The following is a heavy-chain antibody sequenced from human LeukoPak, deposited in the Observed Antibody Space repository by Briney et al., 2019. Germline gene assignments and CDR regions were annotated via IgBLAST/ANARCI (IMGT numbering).Heavy chain of an antibody. CDR3: AKVRPAYDSSGYYDY. CDR2: ISYDGSNK. CDR1: GFTFSSYG. Sequence: GGSLRLSCAASGFTFSSYGMHWVRQAPGKGLEWVAVISYDGSNKYYADSVKGRFTISRDNSKNTLYLQMNSLRAEDTAVYYCAKVRPAYDSSGYYDYWGQGTLVTVSS. D-gene: IGHD3-22*01. J-gene: IGHJ4*02. V-gene: IGHV3-30*18.